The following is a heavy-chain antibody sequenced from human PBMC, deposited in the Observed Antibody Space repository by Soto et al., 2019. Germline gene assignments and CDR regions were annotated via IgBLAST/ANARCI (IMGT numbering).Heavy chain of an antibody. D-gene: IGHD6-25*01. Sequence: PGGSLRLSCAASGFTFSSYGMHWVRQAPGKGLEWVAVISYDGSNKYYADSVKGRFTISRDNSKNTLYLQMNSLRAEDTAVYYCAKDQASAAPFDYWGQGTRVTVSS. CDR2: ISYDGSNK. CDR3: AKDQASAAPFDY. J-gene: IGHJ4*02. V-gene: IGHV3-30*18. CDR1: GFTFSSYG.